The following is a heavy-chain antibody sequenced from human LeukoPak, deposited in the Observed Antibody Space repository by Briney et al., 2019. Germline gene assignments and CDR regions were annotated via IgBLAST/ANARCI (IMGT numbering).Heavy chain of an antibody. CDR1: GFSFDDYA. J-gene: IGHJ4*02. V-gene: IGHV3-9*01. Sequence: GGSLRLSCAASGFSFDDYAMHWVRQVPGKGLEWVSGISWKSDSMRYADSVKGRFIVSRDNAKNSLYLQMNSLRTEDTALYYCAKDGGHTSVLYYFECWGQGTLVTVSS. D-gene: IGHD6-19*01. CDR2: ISWKSDSM. CDR3: AKDGGHTSVLYYFEC.